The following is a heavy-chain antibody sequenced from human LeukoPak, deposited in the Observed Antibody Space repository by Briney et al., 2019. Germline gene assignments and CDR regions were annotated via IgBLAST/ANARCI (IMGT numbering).Heavy chain of an antibody. D-gene: IGHD6-13*01. CDR3: ARQEISSSYYGLDY. J-gene: IGHJ4*02. Sequence: SETLSLTCTVSGDSISSYYWSWIRQPPGKGLEWIGYIYYSGSVNYNPSLKSRVTISVDTSKNQFSLKLSSVTAADTAVYYCARQEISSSYYGLDYWGQGTLVTVSS. CDR2: IYYSGSV. V-gene: IGHV4-59*01. CDR1: GDSISSYY.